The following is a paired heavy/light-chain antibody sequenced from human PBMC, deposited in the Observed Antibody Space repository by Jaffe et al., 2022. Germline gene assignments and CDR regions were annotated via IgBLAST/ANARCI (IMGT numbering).Light chain of an antibody. CDR1: SGHSSYI. CDR2: LEGSGSY. J-gene: IGLJ3*02. CDR3: ETWDSNTWV. V-gene: IGLV4-60*03. Sequence: QPVLTQSSSASASLGSSVKLTCTLSSGHSSYIIAWHQQQPGKAPRYLMKLEGSGSYNKGSGVPDRFSGSSSGADRYLTVSNLQSEDEADYYCETWDSNTWVFGGGTKLTVL.
Heavy chain of an antibody. CDR2: ITSGGGT. CDR1: GFTFSGFA. CDR3: AKGRGCSFCYATGVN. V-gene: IGHV3-23*01. Sequence: EVQLLESGGGLVQPGGSLRLSCAASGFTFSGFAMSWVRQAPGKGLEWVSTITSGGGTYYADSVKGRFTISRDNSKNTLYLQMNSLTAEDTAVYYCAKGRGCSFCYATGVNWGQGTLVSVSS. D-gene: IGHD2-2*01. J-gene: IGHJ4*02.